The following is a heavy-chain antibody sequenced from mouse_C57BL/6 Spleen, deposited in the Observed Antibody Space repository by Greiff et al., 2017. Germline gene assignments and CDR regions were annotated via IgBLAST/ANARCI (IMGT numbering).Heavy chain of an antibody. CDR2: IYPVDGDP. D-gene: IGHD1-1*01. CDR1: GYAFRRSW. CDR3: ARAYYYCSIYAMDY. Sequence: QVQLQQPGPELVKPGASVKISCKASGYAFRRSWMNWVKPRPGQGLGWIGRIYPVDGDPNYNEKFKGKATVTGDKSSSTAYMQLSSLTSEDSAVYFCARAYYYCSIYAMDYWGQGTSVTVAS. J-gene: IGHJ4*01. V-gene: IGHV1-82*01.